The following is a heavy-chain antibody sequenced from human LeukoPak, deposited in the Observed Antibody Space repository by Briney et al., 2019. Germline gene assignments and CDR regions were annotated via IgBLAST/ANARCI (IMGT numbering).Heavy chain of an antibody. D-gene: IGHD3-22*01. CDR1: DGSFTSGNYY. J-gene: IGHJ3*02. V-gene: IGHV4-39*07. CDR2: IYYSGST. CDR3: ARGPYSYDSSGAFDI. Sequence: SGTLSLTCTVSDGSFTSGNYYWGWIRQPPGKGLEWIATIYYSGSTIYTPSLKSRLAISRDTSSDQFSLKLSSVTAADTAVYFCARGPYSYDSSGAFDIWGQGTMVTVSS.